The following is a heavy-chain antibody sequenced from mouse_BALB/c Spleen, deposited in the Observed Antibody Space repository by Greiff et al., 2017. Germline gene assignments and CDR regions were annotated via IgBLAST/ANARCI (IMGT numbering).Heavy chain of an antibody. V-gene: IGHV5-9-3*01. CDR3: ARLGTTAWFAY. Sequence: EVKLVESGGGLVKPGGSLKLSCAASGFTFSSYAMSWVRQTPEKRLEWVATISSGGSYTYYPDSVKGRFTISRDNAKNTLYLQMSSLRSEDTAMYYCARLGTTAWFAYWGQGTLVTVSA. J-gene: IGHJ3*01. CDR1: GFTFSSYA. D-gene: IGHD1-2*01. CDR2: ISSGGSYT.